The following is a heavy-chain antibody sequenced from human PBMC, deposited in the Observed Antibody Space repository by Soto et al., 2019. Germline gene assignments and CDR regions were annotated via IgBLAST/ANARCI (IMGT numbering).Heavy chain of an antibody. D-gene: IGHD4-17*01. J-gene: IGHJ4*02. V-gene: IGHV3-23*01. CDR2: INDRGGST. CDR1: GFPFGSYT. CDR3: ANRKYGDYAEAFEY. Sequence: GESLKISSTASGFPFGSYTMSWVRQAPGKGLQWVSTINDRGGSTYYADSVKGRFTISRDNSKNTLYLQMNSLRAEDTAIYYCANRKYGDYAEAFEYWGQGTLVTVSS.